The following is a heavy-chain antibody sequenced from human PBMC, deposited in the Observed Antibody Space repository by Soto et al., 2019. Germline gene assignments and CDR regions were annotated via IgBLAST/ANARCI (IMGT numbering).Heavy chain of an antibody. J-gene: IGHJ4*02. CDR2: INGRSNYV. V-gene: IGHV3-21*01. Sequence: EVQVVQSGGGLVKPGGSLRLSCVFSGFTFSTYTMNWVRQAPGKGLEWVSSINGRSNYVYYADSVKGRFTISRDNAKNSLSLQMNRLRAEDTAIYYCAREDGVMGSSSAFDHWGLGTLVTVS. D-gene: IGHD4-17*01. CDR1: GFTFSTYT. CDR3: AREDGVMGSSSAFDH.